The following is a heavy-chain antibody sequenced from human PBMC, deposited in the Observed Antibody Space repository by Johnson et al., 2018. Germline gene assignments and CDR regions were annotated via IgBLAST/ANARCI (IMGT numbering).Heavy chain of an antibody. CDR2: ISYDGSNK. V-gene: IGHV3-30*18. D-gene: IGHD3-10*01. J-gene: IGHJ1*01. CDR1: GFTFSAYG. Sequence: QVQLVQSGGGVVQPGRSLRLSCAASGFTFSAYGMHWVRQAPGKGLEWVAVISYDGSNKYYADSVKGLFPISRDNSKNTLYLQMNSLRAEDTAVYYCAKDRRSGSSNFQHWGQGTLVTVSS. CDR3: AKDRRSGSSNFQH.